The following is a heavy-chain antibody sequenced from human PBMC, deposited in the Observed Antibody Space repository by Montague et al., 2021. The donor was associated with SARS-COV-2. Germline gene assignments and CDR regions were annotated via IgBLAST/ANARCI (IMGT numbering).Heavy chain of an antibody. D-gene: IGHD6-19*01. V-gene: IGHV4-39*07. J-gene: IGHJ4*02. CDR1: GGSISTSPYF. CDR3: ARGNRIAVAGTDFDY. Sequence: SETLSLMCTVSGGSISTSPYFWGWIRQPPGKGLEWIGSIYYSGSTYYNPSLKSRVAISIDTSENQFSLKLSSVTAADTAVYYCARGNRIAVAGTDFDYWGQGTLVTVPS. CDR2: IYYSGST.